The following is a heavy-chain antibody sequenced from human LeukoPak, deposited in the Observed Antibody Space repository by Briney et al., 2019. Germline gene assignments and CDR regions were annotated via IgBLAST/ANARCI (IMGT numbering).Heavy chain of an antibody. J-gene: IGHJ2*01. CDR2: ISPDSGGT. D-gene: IGHD5-18*01. CDR1: GYTLTDYY. CDR3: ARDRGYSYGFSYWYFDL. V-gene: IGHV1-2*02. Sequence: ASVKVSCKASGYTLTDYYMHWVRQAPGQGLEWMGWISPDSGGTDYAQKFQGRVTMTRDTSISTAYMELSKLTSDDTAVYYCARDRGYSYGFSYWYFDLWGRGTLVTVSS.